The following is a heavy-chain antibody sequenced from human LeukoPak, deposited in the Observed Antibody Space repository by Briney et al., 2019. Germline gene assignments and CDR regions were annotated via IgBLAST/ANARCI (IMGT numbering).Heavy chain of an antibody. V-gene: IGHV1-69*13. CDR2: IIPIFGTA. J-gene: IGHJ4*02. CDR1: GGTFSSYS. CDR3: ARDRSRWFRFGIFDY. Sequence: SVKVSCTASGGTFSSYSISWVRQPPGQGLEWMGGIIPIFGTANDAQKFQGRVTITADESTSTAYMELSRLRSEGTAVYYCARDRSRWFRFGIFDYWGQGTLVTVSS. D-gene: IGHD3-10*01.